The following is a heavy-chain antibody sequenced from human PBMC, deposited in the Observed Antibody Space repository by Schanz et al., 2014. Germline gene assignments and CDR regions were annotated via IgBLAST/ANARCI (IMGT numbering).Heavy chain of an antibody. D-gene: IGHD3-10*01. V-gene: IGHV4-39*01. CDR1: GGSISSTFYY. Sequence: QLQLQESGPGPVKPSETLSLTCTVSGGSISSTFYYWGWIRQPPGKGLDWIGTISYSGSTYYNPPLKSRVTIPVDTPKTQFSLKLTFVTAADTAVYYCANSMVRGVRMSDNWFGPWGQGTLVSVSS. CDR3: ANSMVRGVRMSDNWFGP. J-gene: IGHJ5*02. CDR2: ISYSGST.